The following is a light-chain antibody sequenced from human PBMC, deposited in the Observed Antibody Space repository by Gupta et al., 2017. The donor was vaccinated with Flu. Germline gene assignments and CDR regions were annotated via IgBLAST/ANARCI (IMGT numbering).Light chain of an antibody. CDR2: DAS. Sequence: EIVLTQSPATLSLSPGERATLSCRASQSVSSYLAWYQQKPGQAPRLLIYDASNRATGIPARFSGSGCGKDLPLTISSRELEDFAVYYCQQRSNWPPITFGQGTQVEIK. V-gene: IGKV3-11*01. CDR3: QQRSNWPPIT. CDR1: QSVSSY. J-gene: IGKJ5*01.